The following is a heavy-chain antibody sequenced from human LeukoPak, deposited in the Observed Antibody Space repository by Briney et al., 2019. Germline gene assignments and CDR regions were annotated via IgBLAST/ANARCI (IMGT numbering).Heavy chain of an antibody. CDR3: ARGPPRGKYYYMDV. V-gene: IGHV3-13*01. Sequence: GGSLRLSCAASGFTFSSFDMHWVRQPTGRSLEWVSTIGTASDTYYPGSVEGRFTLSRDNAKNSLYLQMNSLTAGDTAVYYCARGPPRGKYYYMDVWGKGTTVTVSS. CDR2: IGTASDT. CDR1: GFTFSSFD. J-gene: IGHJ6*03. D-gene: IGHD1-1*01.